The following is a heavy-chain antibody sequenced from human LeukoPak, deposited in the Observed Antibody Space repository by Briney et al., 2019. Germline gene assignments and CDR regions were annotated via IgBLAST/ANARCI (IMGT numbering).Heavy chain of an antibody. CDR1: GYTLTELC. J-gene: IGHJ5*02. CDR2: FDPEDGET. D-gene: IGHD1-1*01. CDR3: ATESLERRGSWFDP. V-gene: IGHV1-24*01. Sequence: GASVKVSCKVSGYTLTELCMHWVRQAPGKGLEWMGGFDPEDGETIYAQKFQGRVTMTEVTSTDTAYMELSSLRSEDTAVYYCATESLERRGSWFDPWGQGTLVTVSS.